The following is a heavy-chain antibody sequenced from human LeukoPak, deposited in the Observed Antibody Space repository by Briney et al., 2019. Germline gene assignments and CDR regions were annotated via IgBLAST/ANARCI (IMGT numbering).Heavy chain of an antibody. CDR3: ARAKDGTNILDY. D-gene: IGHD5-24*01. J-gene: IGHJ4*02. CDR2: ISYNGVIK. CDR1: GFTFSDFA. Sequence: GGSLRLSCAASGFTFSDFAIHWVRQASGKGLEWVTLISYNGVIKYYADSVKGWFTISRDNSKNTLYLQMDTLRAEDTAVYYCARAKDGTNILDYWGQGTLVTVSS. V-gene: IGHV3-30-3*01.